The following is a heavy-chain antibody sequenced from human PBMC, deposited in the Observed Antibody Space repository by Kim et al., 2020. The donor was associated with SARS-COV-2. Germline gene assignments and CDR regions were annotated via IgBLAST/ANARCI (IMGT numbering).Heavy chain of an antibody. V-gene: IGHV3-30*18. CDR1: GFTFSSYG. J-gene: IGHJ4*02. Sequence: GGSLRLSCAASGFTFSSYGMHWVRQAPGKGLEWVAVISYDGSNKYYADSVKGRFTISRDNSKNTLYLQMNSLRAEDTAVYYCAKDACSSTSCYLNDYWGQGTLVTVSS. D-gene: IGHD2-2*01. CDR3: AKDACSSTSCYLNDY. CDR2: ISYDGSNK.